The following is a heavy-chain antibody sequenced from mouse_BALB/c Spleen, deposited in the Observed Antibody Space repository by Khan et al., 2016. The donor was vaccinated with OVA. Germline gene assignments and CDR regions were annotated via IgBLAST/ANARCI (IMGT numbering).Heavy chain of an antibody. CDR3: TRVYRSDFDE. CDR1: GYSFTGYF. J-gene: IGHJ2*01. V-gene: IGHV1-20*02. Sequence: EVQLQQSGPELVRPGASVKISCKASGYSFTGYFMNWVMQSHGKSLEWIGRINPHIGETFYNQRFQDKATLTADESSSTAHMELRSLASEDSAVYYCTRVYRSDFDEWGQGTTLTVSS. D-gene: IGHD1-1*01. CDR2: INPHIGET.